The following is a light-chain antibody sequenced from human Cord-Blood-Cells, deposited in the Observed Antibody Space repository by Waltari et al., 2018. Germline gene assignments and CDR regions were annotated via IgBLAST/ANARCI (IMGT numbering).Light chain of an antibody. J-gene: IGLJ2*01. CDR2: DVS. CDR3: SSYTSSSTVV. CDR1: SSDVGGYNN. V-gene: IGLV2-14*01. Sequence: QSALAQPASGSGSPGQSITISCTGTSSDVGGYNNVSWYQQHPGKAPRLRIYDVSNRPSGFTNRFAGAKSGNTVSLTSSGLQAEDEADYYCSSYTSSSTVVFGGGTKLTVL.